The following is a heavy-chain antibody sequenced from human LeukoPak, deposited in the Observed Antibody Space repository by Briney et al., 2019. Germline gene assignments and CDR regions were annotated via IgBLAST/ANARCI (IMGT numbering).Heavy chain of an antibody. CDR3: AKDRPNYYHDNGHYYRRGGDC. Sequence: PGGSLRLSYAASGFTFSIYAMSWVRQGTGKGLEWVSSTSSGGELTFYADSVKGRFTISRDNSKNTLYLQMNSLRAEDTAVYYCAKDRPNYYHDNGHYYRRGGDCWGQGTLVTVSS. V-gene: IGHV3-23*01. J-gene: IGHJ4*02. CDR1: GFTFSIYA. D-gene: IGHD3-22*01. CDR2: TSSGGELT.